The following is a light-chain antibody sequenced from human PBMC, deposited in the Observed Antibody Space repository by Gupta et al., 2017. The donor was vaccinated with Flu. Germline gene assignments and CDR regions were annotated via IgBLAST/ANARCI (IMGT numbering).Light chain of an antibody. CDR3: QQYKKGPQT. V-gene: IGKV3-15*01. Sequence: PATLSVSPGERATLSCRASQSISSNLAWYQQKPGQAPRLLICGESTRATGIPARFRGRGSGKEFTLTIRSLQSEDFAIYYGQQYKKGPQTFGQGTKLESK. CDR2: GES. J-gene: IGKJ2*01. CDR1: QSISSN.